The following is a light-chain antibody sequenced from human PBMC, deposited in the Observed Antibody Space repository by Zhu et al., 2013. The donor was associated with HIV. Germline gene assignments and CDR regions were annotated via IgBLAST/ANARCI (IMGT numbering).Light chain of an antibody. CDR3: QSYDNTLSGAI. Sequence: QSVLTQPPSVSGAPGRRVTLSCTGTNSNLGAGHDVLWYQQPPGTAPKLLIYNNDYRPSGVPDRFSGSKSGTSASLAITGLQAEDEAEFYCQSYDNTLSGAIFGGGTKLTVL. V-gene: IGLV1-40*01. J-gene: IGLJ2*01. CDR2: NND. CDR1: NSNLGAGHD.